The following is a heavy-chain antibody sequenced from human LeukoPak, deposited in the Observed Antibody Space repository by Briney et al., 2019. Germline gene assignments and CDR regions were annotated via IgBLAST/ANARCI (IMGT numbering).Heavy chain of an antibody. D-gene: IGHD7-27*01. CDR3: ALGDGFDI. CDR2: IKQDGRAK. J-gene: IGHJ3*02. Sequence: PGGSLRLSCAASGITFSSYWMSWVRQAPGKGLEWVANIKQDGRAKYYVNSVKGRFTISRDNAKNSLYLQMNSLTAEDTAVYYCALGDGFDIWGQGTMVTVSS. V-gene: IGHV3-7*01. CDR1: GITFSSYW.